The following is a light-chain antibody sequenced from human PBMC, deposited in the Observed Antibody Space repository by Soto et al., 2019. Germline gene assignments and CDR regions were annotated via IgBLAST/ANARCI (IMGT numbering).Light chain of an antibody. Sequence: DIQMTQSPSTLSASVGNRVTITCRASQRISRWLARYQQKPGKVPNLLIYQASTLESGVPSRFSGSGSGTDFTVTVSSLQPDDFATSYCQQYPKAPVSFGQGTKWEIK. CDR2: QAS. J-gene: IGKJ2*01. CDR1: QRISRW. CDR3: QQYPKAPVS. V-gene: IGKV1-5*03.